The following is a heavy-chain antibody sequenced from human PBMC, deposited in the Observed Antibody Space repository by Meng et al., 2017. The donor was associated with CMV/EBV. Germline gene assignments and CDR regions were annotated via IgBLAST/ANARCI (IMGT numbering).Heavy chain of an antibody. CDR2: ISWNSGSI. J-gene: IGHJ4*02. V-gene: IGHV3-9*01. CDR3: TRETVWVY. CDR1: GFTFDDYA. D-gene: IGHD2-8*01. Sequence: SLKISCAASGFTFDDYAMHWVRQAPGKGLEWVSGISWNSGSIGYADSVKGRFTISRDNAKNSLYLQMSSLRAEDTAIYYCTRETVWVYWGQGTLVTVSS.